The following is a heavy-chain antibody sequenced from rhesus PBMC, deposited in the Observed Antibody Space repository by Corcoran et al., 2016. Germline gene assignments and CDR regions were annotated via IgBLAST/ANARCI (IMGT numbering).Heavy chain of an antibody. J-gene: IGHJ4*01. D-gene: IGHD6-31*01. CDR2: NSGSSGST. Sequence: QVQLQESGPGLVKPSETLSLTCAVSGGSISSSNWWSWTRQPPGKGLEWIGYNSGSSGSTYYNPSLKSRVTISKDTSKNQVSLKLSSVTAADTAVYYCARDGYSSGWYIYWGQGVLVTVSS. V-gene: IGHV4S19*01. CDR1: GGSISSSNW. CDR3: ARDGYSSGWYIY.